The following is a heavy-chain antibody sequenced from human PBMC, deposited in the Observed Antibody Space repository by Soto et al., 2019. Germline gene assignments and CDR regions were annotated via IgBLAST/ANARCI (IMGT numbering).Heavy chain of an antibody. D-gene: IGHD2-15*01. J-gene: IGHJ3*02. Sequence: GPSVKVSCKASGYTFTSCGIIWVQHAHGQGLEWMGWISAYNGNTNYAQKLQGRVTMTTDTSTSTAYMELRSLRSDDTAVYYCARDLDVVVVADPPLDAFDIWGQGTMVTVS. V-gene: IGHV1-18*01. CDR3: ARDLDVVVVADPPLDAFDI. CDR2: ISAYNGNT. CDR1: GYTFTSCG.